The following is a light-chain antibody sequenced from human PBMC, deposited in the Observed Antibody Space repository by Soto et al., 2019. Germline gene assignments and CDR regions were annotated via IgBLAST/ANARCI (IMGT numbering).Light chain of an antibody. CDR1: SSNIGAGYD. CDR3: QSYDSSLSGYV. CDR2: GNS. V-gene: IGLV1-40*01. Sequence: QSVLTQPPSVSGAPGQRVTISCTGSSSNIGAGYDVHWYQQLPGTAPKLLIYGNSNRPSGVPDRFSVSKSGTSASLAITGLEAEDEADDYCQSYDSSLSGYVFGTGTKVTVL. J-gene: IGLJ1*01.